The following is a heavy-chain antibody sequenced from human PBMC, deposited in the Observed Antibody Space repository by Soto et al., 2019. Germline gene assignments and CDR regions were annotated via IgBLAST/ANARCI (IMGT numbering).Heavy chain of an antibody. CDR2: INPNSGGT. CDR1: GYTFTGYY. V-gene: IGHV1-2*02. Sequence: ASVKVSCKASGYTFTGYYMHWVRQAPGQGLEWMGWINPNSGGTNYAQKFQGRVTMTRDTSISTAYMELSRLRSDDTAVYYCARGGITMVRGGDEFLFDPWGRGTLVTVSS. CDR3: ARGGITMVRGGDEFLFDP. J-gene: IGHJ5*02. D-gene: IGHD3-10*01.